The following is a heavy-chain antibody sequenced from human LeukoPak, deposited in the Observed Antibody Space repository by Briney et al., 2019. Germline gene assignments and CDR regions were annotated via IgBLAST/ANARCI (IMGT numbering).Heavy chain of an antibody. V-gene: IGHV3-23*01. CDR3: AKSVSPGGYVGSLYFFDD. Sequence: GGSLRLSCAASGLTLSSYAMRWVRQAPGKGLEWVSTISGSGGTTYYAHSVEGQFTISRDNSKHQVALQMNSLRAEDTAIYYCAKSVSPGGYVGSLYFFDDWGQGTLVTVSS. CDR2: ISGSGGTT. J-gene: IGHJ4*02. CDR1: GLTLSSYA. D-gene: IGHD1-26*01.